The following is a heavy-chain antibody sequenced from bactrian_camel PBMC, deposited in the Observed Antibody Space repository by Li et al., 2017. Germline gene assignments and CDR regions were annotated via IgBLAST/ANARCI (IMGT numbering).Heavy chain of an antibody. CDR2: IYTGSGNT. V-gene: IGHV3S1*01. CDR3: AARGPYCYTKLSVADFTY. J-gene: IGHJ6*01. CDR1: GYTYNRNC. D-gene: IGHD2*01. Sequence: HVQLVESGGGSAQAGGSLRLSCAASGYTYNRNCMAWFRQAPGKEREGVARIYTGSGNTYYADSVKGRFTISQDNAKNTVYLQMSSLKPEDTAMYYCAARGPYCYTKLSVADFTYWGQGTQVTVS.